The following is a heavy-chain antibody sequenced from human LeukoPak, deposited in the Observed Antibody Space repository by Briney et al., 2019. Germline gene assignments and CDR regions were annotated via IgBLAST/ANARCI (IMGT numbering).Heavy chain of an antibody. J-gene: IGHJ4*02. D-gene: IGHD6-6*01. CDR1: GFTFSSYA. V-gene: IGHV3-23*01. Sequence: GGSLRLSCAASGFTFSSYAMSWVRQAPGKGLEWVSAISGSGGSTYYADSVKGRFTISRDNSKNTLYLQMDSLRAEDTAVYYCAKDLVPLTTALFDYWGQGTLVTVSS. CDR3: AKDLVPLTTALFDY. CDR2: ISGSGGST.